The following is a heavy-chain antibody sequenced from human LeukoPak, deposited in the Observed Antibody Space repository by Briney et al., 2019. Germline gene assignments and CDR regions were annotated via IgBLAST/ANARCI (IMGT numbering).Heavy chain of an antibody. D-gene: IGHD6-19*01. CDR3: ARAAVAGQGNYFDY. J-gene: IGHJ4*02. CDR2: INHSGST. V-gene: IGHV4-34*01. CDR1: GGSFSGYY. Sequence: SETLSLTCAVYGGSFSGYYWSWIRQPPGKGLEWIGEINHSGSTNYNPSLKSRVTVSVDTSKNQFSLKLSSVTAADTAVYYCARAAVAGQGNYFDYWGQGTLATVSS.